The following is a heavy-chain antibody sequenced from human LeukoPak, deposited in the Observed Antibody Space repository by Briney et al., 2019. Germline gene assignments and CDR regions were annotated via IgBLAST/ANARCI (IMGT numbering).Heavy chain of an antibody. D-gene: IGHD5-18*01. V-gene: IGHV1-8*01. CDR1: GYTFTSYD. J-gene: IGHJ4*02. Sequence: ASVKVSCKASGYTFTSYDINWVRQATGQGLEWMGWMNPNSGNTGYAQKFQGRVTMTRNTSISTAYMELSSLRSEDTAVYYCARGVRGYSYCYGGGAFGAYYFDYWGQGTLVSVSS. CDR3: ARGVRGYSYCYGGGAFGAYYFDY. CDR2: MNPNSGNT.